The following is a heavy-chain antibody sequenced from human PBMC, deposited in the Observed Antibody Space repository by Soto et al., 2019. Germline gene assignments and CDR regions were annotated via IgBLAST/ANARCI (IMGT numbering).Heavy chain of an antibody. J-gene: IGHJ6*02. CDR1: GYTFTSYG. V-gene: IGHV1-18*01. D-gene: IGHD3-22*01. CDR2: ISAYNGNT. CDR3: ARVVVGAGYYDSSGYYESYYYYGMDV. Sequence: ASVKVSCKASGYTFTSYGISWVRQAPGQGLEWMGWISAYNGNTNYAQKLQGRVTMTTDTSTSTAYMELRSLRSDDTAVYYCARVVVGAGYYDSSGYYESYYYYGMDVWGQGTKVTVSS.